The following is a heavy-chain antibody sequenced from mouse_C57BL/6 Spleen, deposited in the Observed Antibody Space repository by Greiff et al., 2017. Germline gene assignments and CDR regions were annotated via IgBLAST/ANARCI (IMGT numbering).Heavy chain of an antibody. CDR3: ARSPYYAMDY. CDR1: GFNITTTF. CDR2: IDPANGNT. V-gene: IGHV14-3*01. J-gene: IGHJ4*01. Sequence: VQLQQSVAELVRPGASVKLSCKASGFNITTTFMHWVKQRPEKGLEWIGRIDPANGNTKYAPKFQGKATITADTSSNTAYLQLSSLTSEDTAIYYCARSPYYAMDYWGQGTSVTVSS.